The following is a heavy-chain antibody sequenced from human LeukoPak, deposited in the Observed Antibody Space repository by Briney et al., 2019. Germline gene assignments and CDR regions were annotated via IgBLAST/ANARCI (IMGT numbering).Heavy chain of an antibody. CDR3: VRAVRESDW. Sequence: GGSLTLFCAAYGFTFLHYCSEWLRQAPGIGLEWVATIKEDGSEKYYVDSVKEVFTISRDNAKNSLYLQMDSLRAEDTGVYYCVRAVRESDWRGWGALVTVSS. V-gene: IGHV3-7*05. D-gene: IGHD3-10*01. CDR2: IKEDGSEK. CDR1: GFTFLHYC. J-gene: IGHJ4*02.